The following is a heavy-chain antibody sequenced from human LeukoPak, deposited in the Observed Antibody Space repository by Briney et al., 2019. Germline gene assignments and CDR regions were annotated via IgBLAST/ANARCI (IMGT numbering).Heavy chain of an antibody. D-gene: IGHD1-14*01. CDR2: INPNNGGT. J-gene: IGHJ4*02. CDR3: ARDSTMVTPDATATYIDY. V-gene: IGHV1-2*02. CDR1: GYTFTAYY. Sequence: GDSVKVSCKSSGYTFTAYYIHWVRQAPGQGLEWMGWINPNNGGTDYAQDFQGRVAVTRDTSIITTYIELRRLRSDDTALYYCARDSTMVTPDATATYIDYWGQGTLVTVSS.